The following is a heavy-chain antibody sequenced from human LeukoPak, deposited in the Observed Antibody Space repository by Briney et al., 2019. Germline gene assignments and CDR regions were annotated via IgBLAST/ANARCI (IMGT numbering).Heavy chain of an antibody. CDR1: AFTFSSYG. V-gene: IGHV3-23*01. Sequence: GGSLRLSCAASAFTFSSYGMSWVRQAPGKGLEWVSSISGSGGTTYYADSVKGRFTISRDNSKNTLYLQMNSLRAEDTAIYYCAKNFYASGSYYYYYYMDVWGKGTTVTISS. J-gene: IGHJ6*03. CDR3: AKNFYASGSYYYYYYMDV. CDR2: ISGSGGTT. D-gene: IGHD3-10*01.